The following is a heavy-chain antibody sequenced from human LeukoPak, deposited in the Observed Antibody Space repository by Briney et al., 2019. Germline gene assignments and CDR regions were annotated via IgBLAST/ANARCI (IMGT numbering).Heavy chain of an antibody. J-gene: IGHJ4*02. D-gene: IGHD3-3*01. V-gene: IGHV3-23*01. CDR3: ASNGDFWSGYTDY. Sequence: PGGSLRLSCAASGFTFSSYAMSWVRQAPGKGLEWVSAISGSGGSTYYADSVKGRFTISRDNSKNTLYLQMNSLRAEDTAVYYCASNGDFWSGYTDYWGQGTLVTVSS. CDR1: GFTFSSYA. CDR2: ISGSGGST.